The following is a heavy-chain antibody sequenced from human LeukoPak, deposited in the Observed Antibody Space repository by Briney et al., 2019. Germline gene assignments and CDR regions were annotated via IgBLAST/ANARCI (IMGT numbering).Heavy chain of an antibody. CDR2: ISGSGGNT. Sequence: GGSLRLSCAASGFTFSSYAMSWVRQAPGKGLEWVSAISGSGGNTYYADSVKGRFTISRDNSKNTLYLQMNSLRAEDTAVYYCAKDLISMVRGSAMDVWGQGTTVTVSS. V-gene: IGHV3-23*01. J-gene: IGHJ6*02. D-gene: IGHD3-10*01. CDR1: GFTFSSYA. CDR3: AKDLISMVRGSAMDV.